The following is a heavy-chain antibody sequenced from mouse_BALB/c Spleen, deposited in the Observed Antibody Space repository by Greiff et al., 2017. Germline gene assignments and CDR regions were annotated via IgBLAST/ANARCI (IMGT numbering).Heavy chain of an antibody. CDR2: ISSGSSTI. CDR3: ARSNYYGSSYNFDY. D-gene: IGHD1-1*01. J-gene: IGHJ2*01. V-gene: IGHV5-17*02. Sequence: EVKLVESGGGLVQPGGSRKLSCAASGFTFSSFGMHWVRQAPEKGLEWVAYISSGSSTIYYADTVKGRFTISRDNPKNTLFLQMTSLRSEDTAMYYCARSNYYGSSYNFDYWGQGTTLTVSS. CDR1: GFTFSSFG.